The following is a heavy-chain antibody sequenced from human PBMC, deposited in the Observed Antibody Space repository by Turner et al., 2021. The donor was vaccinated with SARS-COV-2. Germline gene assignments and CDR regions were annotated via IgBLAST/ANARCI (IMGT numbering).Heavy chain of an antibody. D-gene: IGHD4-17*01. CDR1: GGSISSTTYY. J-gene: IGHJ4*02. CDR2: IYDSGRT. Sequence: QLQLPESSPGLVKPSETLSLTCTVTGGSISSTTYYWGWLRQPPGKGLEWIGTIYDSGRTYYNPSLKSRVTRSVDTSKNQFSLRLNSVTAADTAVYYCARHSSMTTVTFNYWGQGTLVTVSS. CDR3: ARHSSMTTVTFNY. V-gene: IGHV4-39*01.